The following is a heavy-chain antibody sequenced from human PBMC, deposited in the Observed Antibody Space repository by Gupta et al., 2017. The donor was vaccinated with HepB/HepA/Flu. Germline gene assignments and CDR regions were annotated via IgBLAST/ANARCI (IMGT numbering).Heavy chain of an antibody. CDR3: ARGGTTLPYYYDTSGYYYRF. CDR2: INHSGST. Sequence: QVQLQQWGAGLLKPSETLSLTCAVYVGSLSDHSWSWIRQPPGKGLEWIGEINHSGSTKYNPSLENRVTISIDASKNQFSLKLKSMTAADTAVYYCARGGTTLPYYYDTSGYYYRFWGRGTLVTVSS. D-gene: IGHD3-22*01. J-gene: IGHJ4*02. CDR1: VGSLSDHS. V-gene: IGHV4-34*01.